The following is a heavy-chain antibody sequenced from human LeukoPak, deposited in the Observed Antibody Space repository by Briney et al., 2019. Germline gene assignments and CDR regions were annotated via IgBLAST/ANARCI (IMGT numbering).Heavy chain of an antibody. J-gene: IGHJ6*02. D-gene: IGHD3-22*01. CDR3: ARSTYYFDTSGSYVPYFYYGMDV. CDR1: GYTFTSYA. V-gene: IGHV7-4-1*02. CDR2: INTNTGNP. Sequence: ASVKVSCKASGYTFTSYAMNWVRQAPGQGLEWMGWINTNTGNPTYAQGFTGRFVFSLDTSVSTAYLLISSLKAEDTAVYYYARSTYYFDTSGSYVPYFYYGMDVWGQGTTVTVSS.